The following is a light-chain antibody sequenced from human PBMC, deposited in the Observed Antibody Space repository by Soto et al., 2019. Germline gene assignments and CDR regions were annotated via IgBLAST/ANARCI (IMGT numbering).Light chain of an antibody. CDR2: KAS. J-gene: IGKJ1*01. CDR3: QHYYCYSEA. Sequence: DIQMTQSPSTLSGSVGDRVTITCRASQTISSWLAWYQQKPGKAPKLLIYKASTLKSGVPSRFSVSGSVTEFTLTISSLQPDDFATYYGQHYYCYSEALGQGTKVELK. CDR1: QTISSW. V-gene: IGKV1-5*03.